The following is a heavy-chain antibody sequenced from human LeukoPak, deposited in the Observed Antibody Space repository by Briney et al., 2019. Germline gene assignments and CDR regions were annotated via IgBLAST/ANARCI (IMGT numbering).Heavy chain of an antibody. CDR2: INHSGST. Sequence: PSETLSLTCAVYGGSFSGYYWSWIRQPPGKVLEWIGEINHSGSTNYNPSLKSRVTISVDTSKNQFSLKLSSVTAADTAVYYCARDSSSLEDGDAFDIWGQGTMVTVSS. D-gene: IGHD6-6*01. V-gene: IGHV4-34*01. J-gene: IGHJ3*02. CDR3: ARDSSSLEDGDAFDI. CDR1: GGSFSGYY.